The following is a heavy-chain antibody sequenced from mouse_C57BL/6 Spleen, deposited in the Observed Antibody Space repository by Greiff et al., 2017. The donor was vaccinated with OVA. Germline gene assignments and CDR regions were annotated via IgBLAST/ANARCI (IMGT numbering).Heavy chain of an antibody. CDR1: GFSLTSYG. Sequence: VQRVESGPGLVAPSQSLSITCTVSGFSLTSYGVHWVRQPPGKGLEWLVVIWSDGSTNYNSALISRLSISKDNSKSQVFLKMNSLHTDDTAMYYCASGLRWYAMDYWGQGTSVTVSS. CDR3: ASGLRWYAMDY. CDR2: IWSDGST. D-gene: IGHD1-1*01. J-gene: IGHJ4*01. V-gene: IGHV2-6*03.